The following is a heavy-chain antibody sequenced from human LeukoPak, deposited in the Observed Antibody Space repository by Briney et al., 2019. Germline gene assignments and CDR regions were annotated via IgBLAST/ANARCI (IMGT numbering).Heavy chain of an antibody. CDR1: GGSISSYY. CDR2: IYYSGST. D-gene: IGHD6-13*01. J-gene: IGHJ3*02. Sequence: PSETLSLTCTVSGGSISSYYGSWLRQPPGKGLEWVGDIYYSGSTNYNASLKSRGTISVDKTKNQFLHQQSSITAADPAVLYYTRHALQQLEGSWAAFDIWRQGTMVTVSS. V-gene: IGHV4-59*08. CDR3: TRHALQQLEGSWAAFDI.